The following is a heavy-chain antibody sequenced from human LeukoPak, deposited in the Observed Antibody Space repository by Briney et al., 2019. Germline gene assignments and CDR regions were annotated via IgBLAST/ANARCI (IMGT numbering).Heavy chain of an antibody. D-gene: IGHD3-3*01. CDR1: GGSISSYY. CDR2: IYYSGST. Sequence: SETLSLTCTVSGGSISSYYWSWIRQPPGKGLEWIGYIYYSGSTNYNPSLKSRVTISVDTSKNQFSLKLSSVTAADTAVYYCARQGYYDFWSGPRPEYYFDYWGQGTLVTVSS. CDR3: ARQGYYDFWSGPRPEYYFDY. J-gene: IGHJ4*02. V-gene: IGHV4-59*08.